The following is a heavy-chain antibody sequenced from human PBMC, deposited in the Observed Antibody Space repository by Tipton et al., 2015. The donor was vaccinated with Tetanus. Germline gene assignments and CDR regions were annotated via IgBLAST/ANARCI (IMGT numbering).Heavy chain of an antibody. V-gene: IGHV3-23*01. D-gene: IGHD1/OR15-1a*01. CDR2: ITSSGGAA. J-gene: IGHJ2*01. Sequence: CAASGFTFSNYALIWVRQAPGKGLEWVSSITSSGGAAYYADSVKGRFTISRDKSKNTVYLQMNSLRADDTAIYYCAKDLRPNIGFDLWGRGTLVTVSS. CDR1: GFTFSNYA. CDR3: AKDLRPNIGFDL.